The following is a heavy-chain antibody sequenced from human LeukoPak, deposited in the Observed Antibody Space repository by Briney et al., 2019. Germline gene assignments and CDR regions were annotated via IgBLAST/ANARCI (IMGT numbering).Heavy chain of an antibody. D-gene: IGHD3-9*01. V-gene: IGHV1-69*06. J-gene: IGHJ5*02. CDR2: IIPIFGTA. CDR1: RGTFSSYA. Sequence: ASVKVSCKASRGTFSSYAISWVRQAPGQGLEWMGGIIPIFGTANYAQKFQGRVTITADKSTSTAYMELSSLRSEDTAVYYCARDDYDILTGYPNWFDPWGQGTLVTVSS. CDR3: ARDDYDILTGYPNWFDP.